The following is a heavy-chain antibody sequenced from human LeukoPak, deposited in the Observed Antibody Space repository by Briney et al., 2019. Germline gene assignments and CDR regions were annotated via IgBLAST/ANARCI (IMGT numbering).Heavy chain of an antibody. J-gene: IGHJ4*02. V-gene: IGHV4-34*01. Sequence: SETLSLTCAVYGGSFSTYYWSWIRQPPGKGLEWVGEINHSGSTNYNPSLKSRVTISIDTSKNQFSLKLSSVTAADTAVYYCARLGGSGWYYFDYWGQGTLVTVSS. CDR1: GGSFSTYY. CDR3: ARLGGSGWYYFDY. CDR2: INHSGST. D-gene: IGHD6-19*01.